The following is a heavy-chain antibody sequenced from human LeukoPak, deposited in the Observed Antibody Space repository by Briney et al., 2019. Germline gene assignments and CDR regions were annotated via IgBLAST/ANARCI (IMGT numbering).Heavy chain of an antibody. Sequence: SETLSLTCTVSGYSISSGYYWGWIRQPPGKGLEWIGSIYHSGSTYYNPSLKSRVAISADMSKKQISLKLTSVTGADTAVYYCAGERGEEYSSGWYKTNFFDNWGQGIRVTVSS. J-gene: IGHJ4*02. CDR1: GYSISSGYY. V-gene: IGHV4-38-2*02. CDR2: IYHSGST. CDR3: AGERGEEYSSGWYKTNFFDN. D-gene: IGHD6-19*01.